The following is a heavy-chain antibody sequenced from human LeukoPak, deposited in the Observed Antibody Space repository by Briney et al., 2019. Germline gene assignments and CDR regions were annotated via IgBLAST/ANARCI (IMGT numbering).Heavy chain of an antibody. CDR1: GDSISRSNYH. J-gene: IGHJ5*02. Sequence: SETLSLTCTVSGDSISRSNYHLGWIRQPPGKGLEWLGTVHHTGRTFYNPSRSGRTTVSVDTSKNEFSLKLTSVTAADTDVYYCAREPDAWGQGILVIVSS. CDR3: AREPDA. V-gene: IGHV4-39*07. CDR2: VHHTGRT.